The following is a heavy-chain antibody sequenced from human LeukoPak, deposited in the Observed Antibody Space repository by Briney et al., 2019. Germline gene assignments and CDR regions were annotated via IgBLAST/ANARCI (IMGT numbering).Heavy chain of an antibody. J-gene: IGHJ4*02. CDR1: GGSISSYY. D-gene: IGHD6-19*01. CDR3: ARDLGSSCFLGY. CDR2: IYYSGST. V-gene: IGHV4-59*01. Sequence: SETLSLTCTVSGGSISSYYWSWIRQPPGKGLEWIGYIYYSGSTNYNPSLKSRVTISVDTSKNQFSLKLSSVTAADTAVYYCARDLGSSCFLGYWGQGTLVTVSS.